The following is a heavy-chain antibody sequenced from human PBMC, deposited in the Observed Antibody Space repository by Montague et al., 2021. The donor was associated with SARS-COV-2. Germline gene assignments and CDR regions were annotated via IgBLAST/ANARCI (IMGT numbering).Heavy chain of an antibody. CDR3: ARSVGASSGRWPLPPHFDY. D-gene: IGHD6-13*01. CDR1: GDSVSSNSAA. CDR2: TYYRSKWYN. V-gene: IGHV6-1*01. J-gene: IGHJ4*02. Sequence: CAISGDSVSSNSAAWNWTRQSPSRGLEWLGRTYYRSKWYNDYALSVKSRITINPDTSKNQFSLQLNSVTPEDTAVYYCARSVGASSGRWPLPPHFDYWGQGTLVTVSS.